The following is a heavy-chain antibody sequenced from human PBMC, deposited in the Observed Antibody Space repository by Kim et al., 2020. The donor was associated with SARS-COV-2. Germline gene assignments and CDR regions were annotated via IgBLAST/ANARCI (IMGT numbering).Heavy chain of an antibody. CDR1: GFTFSNAW. Sequence: GGSLRLSCAASGFTFSNAWMSWVRQAPGKGLEWVGRIKSKTDGGTTDYAAPVKGRFTISRDDSKNTLYLQMNSLKTEDTAVYYCTTDLSYILSNKYPSYGMDVWGQGTTVTVSS. J-gene: IGHJ6*02. D-gene: IGHD3-9*01. CDR3: TTDLSYILSNKYPSYGMDV. CDR2: IKSKTDGGTT. V-gene: IGHV3-15*01.